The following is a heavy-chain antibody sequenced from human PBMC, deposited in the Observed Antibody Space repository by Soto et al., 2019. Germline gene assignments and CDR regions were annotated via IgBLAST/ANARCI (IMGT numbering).Heavy chain of an antibody. Sequence: GGSLRLSCAASGFTFSNAWMSWVRQPPGKGLEWVGRIKSKTDGGTTDYVAPVKGRFIISRDDSKNMVYLQMNSLKTEDTAMYYCTTGQVAGTRDYWGQGTLVTVSS. V-gene: IGHV3-15*01. CDR1: GFTFSNAW. CDR2: IKSKTDGGTT. J-gene: IGHJ4*02. D-gene: IGHD6-19*01. CDR3: TTGQVAGTRDY.